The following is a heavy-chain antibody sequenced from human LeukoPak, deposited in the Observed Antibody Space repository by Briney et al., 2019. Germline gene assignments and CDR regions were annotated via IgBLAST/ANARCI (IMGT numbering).Heavy chain of an antibody. CDR2: ISSSSSYI. CDR3: AREEYSGSYYFDY. D-gene: IGHD1-26*01. V-gene: IGHV3-21*01. CDR1: GFIFSSYG. J-gene: IGHJ4*02. Sequence: PGRSLRLSCAASGFIFSSYGMHWVRQAPGKGLEWVSSISSSSSYIYYADSVKGRFTISRDNAKNSLYLQMNSLRAEDTAVYYCAREEYSGSYYFDYWGQGTLVTVSS.